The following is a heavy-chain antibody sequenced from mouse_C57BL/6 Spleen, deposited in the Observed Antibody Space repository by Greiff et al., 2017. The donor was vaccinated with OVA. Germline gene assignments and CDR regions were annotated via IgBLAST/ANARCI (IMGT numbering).Heavy chain of an antibody. J-gene: IGHJ3*01. CDR1: GYSITSGYY. Sequence: EVKLMESGPGLVKPSQSLSLTCSVTGYSITSGYYWNWIRQFPGNKLEWMGYISYDGSNNYNPSLKNRISITRDTSKNQFFLKLNSVTTEDTATYYCASRGTWFAYWGQGTLVTVSA. CDR2: ISYDGSN. CDR3: ASRGTWFAY. D-gene: IGHD3-1*01. V-gene: IGHV3-6*01.